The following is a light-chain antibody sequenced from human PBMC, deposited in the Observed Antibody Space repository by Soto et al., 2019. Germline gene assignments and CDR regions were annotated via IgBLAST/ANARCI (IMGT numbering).Light chain of an antibody. Sequence: EIFLTHWAFTLSLSPGERATVSCRASQSVSSSYLAWYQQKPGQAPRLLIYGASSRPTGIPDRFSGSGSGTEFTPTIRRLAPADFAVYPCHQYGRSPLTFGGGTKVDIK. J-gene: IGKJ4*01. CDR1: QSVSSSY. V-gene: IGKV3-20*01. CDR2: GAS. CDR3: HQYGRSPLT.